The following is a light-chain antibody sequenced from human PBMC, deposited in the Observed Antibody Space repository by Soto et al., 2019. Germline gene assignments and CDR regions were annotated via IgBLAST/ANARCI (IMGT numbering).Light chain of an antibody. J-gene: IGKJ2*01. V-gene: IGKV2D-30*01. CDR3: MQATRLPYT. Sequence: DVVMTQSPLSLPVTLGQPASISCRSSQSLVYSGGNTYLNWYLQRPGQSPRRLIYKVSNWDSGVPDRFSGSGSGTDFTLKISSVEAEDVGVYYCMQATRLPYTFGQGTKLEIK. CDR1: QSLVYSGGNTY. CDR2: KVS.